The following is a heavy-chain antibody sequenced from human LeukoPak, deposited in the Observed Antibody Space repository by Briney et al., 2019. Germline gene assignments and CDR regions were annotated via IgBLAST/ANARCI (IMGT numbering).Heavy chain of an antibody. CDR1: GYTFTGYY. CDR2: INPNSGGT. CDR3: ARDRRFYYDSSGYPDLPDY. D-gene: IGHD3-22*01. V-gene: IGHV1-2*02. J-gene: IGHJ4*02. Sequence: GASVKVSCKASGYTFTGYYMHWVRQAPGQGLEWMGWINPNSGGTNYAQKFQGRVTMTRDTSISTAYMELSRLRSDDTAVYYCARDRRFYYDSSGYPDLPDYWGQGTLVTVSS.